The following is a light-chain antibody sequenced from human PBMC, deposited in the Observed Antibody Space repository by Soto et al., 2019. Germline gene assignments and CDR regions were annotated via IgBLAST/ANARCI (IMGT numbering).Light chain of an antibody. CDR2: GAS. Sequence: EIVMTQSPVTLSVSPGESATLSCRASQSVSSNLAWYQQKPGQSPRLVIYGASSRATGIPARFSGSGSWTYFTLIISLLQSEDFAVYYCQQYYNCPSFGQGTKVEIK. CDR3: QQYYNCPS. CDR1: QSVSSN. V-gene: IGKV3-15*01. J-gene: IGKJ1*01.